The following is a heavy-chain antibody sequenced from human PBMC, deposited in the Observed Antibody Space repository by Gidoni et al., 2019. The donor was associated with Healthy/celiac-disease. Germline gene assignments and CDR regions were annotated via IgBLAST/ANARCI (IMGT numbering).Heavy chain of an antibody. CDR2: IIPIFGTA. CDR3: ARESMDTAMVTGESDY. V-gene: IGHV1-69*01. J-gene: IGHJ4*02. CDR1: GGTFSSYA. D-gene: IGHD5-18*01. Sequence: QVQQVQSGAEVKKPGSSVKVSCKASGGTFSSYAISWVRQAPGQGLEWMGGIIPIFGTANYAPKFQGRVTITADESTSTAYMELSSLRSEDTAVYYCARESMDTAMVTGESDYWGQGTLVTVSS.